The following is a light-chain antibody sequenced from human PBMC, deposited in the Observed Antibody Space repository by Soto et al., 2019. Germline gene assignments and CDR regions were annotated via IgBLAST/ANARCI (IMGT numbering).Light chain of an antibody. Sequence: ETVMTQSPATLSVSPGERATLSCRASQSVNSNLVWYQQKPGQAPRLLIYGASARATGIPARFSGSGSGTEFTLTISSLQSEDFAVYYCHQYNDWPSITFGQGTRLEI. J-gene: IGKJ5*01. CDR2: GAS. CDR3: HQYNDWPSIT. CDR1: QSVNSN. V-gene: IGKV3-15*01.